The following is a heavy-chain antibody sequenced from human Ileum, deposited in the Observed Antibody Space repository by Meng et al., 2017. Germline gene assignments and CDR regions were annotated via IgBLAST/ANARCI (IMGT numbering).Heavy chain of an antibody. D-gene: IGHD4-23*01. Sequence: QETLQESGPGLVRPSGTLSLTCAVSSGSISSNTYWSWVRQPPGKGLEWIGQISHSGSAYYNPSLKSRVTMSVDKSKSQFSLMLTSVTAADTAIYYCARHGGYSQDFWGQGTLVTVSS. CDR3: ARHGGYSQDF. CDR2: ISHSGSA. J-gene: IGHJ4*02. CDR1: SGSISSNTY. V-gene: IGHV4-4*02.